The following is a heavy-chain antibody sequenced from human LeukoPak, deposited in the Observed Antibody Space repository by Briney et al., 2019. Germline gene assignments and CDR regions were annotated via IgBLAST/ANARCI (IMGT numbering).Heavy chain of an antibody. J-gene: IGHJ3*01. V-gene: IGHV4-59*01. CDR3: ARDAVSGTPGFDV. D-gene: IGHD1-14*01. Sequence: SETLSLTCTVSGGAISGYYWSWIRQPPGKALEWIAYIDYSGDTNSNPSLKSRVTISVDTSKNQFSLKLTSVTAADTAVYCCARDAVSGTPGFDVWGQGTMVTVSS. CDR2: IDYSGDT. CDR1: GGAISGYY.